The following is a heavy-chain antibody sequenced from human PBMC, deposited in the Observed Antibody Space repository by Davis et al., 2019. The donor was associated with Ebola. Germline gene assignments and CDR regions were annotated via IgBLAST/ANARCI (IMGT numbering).Heavy chain of an antibody. V-gene: IGHV3-53*01. CDR1: GFTFSDYY. J-gene: IGHJ4*02. D-gene: IGHD1-1*01. CDR3: AKNNWNDFIMLDY. Sequence: GESLKISCAASGFTFSDYYMSWIRQAPGKGLEWVSVIYSGGSTYYADSVKGRFTISRDNSKNTLYLQINSLRAEDTAVYYCAKNNWNDFIMLDYWGQGTLVTVSS. CDR2: IYSGGST.